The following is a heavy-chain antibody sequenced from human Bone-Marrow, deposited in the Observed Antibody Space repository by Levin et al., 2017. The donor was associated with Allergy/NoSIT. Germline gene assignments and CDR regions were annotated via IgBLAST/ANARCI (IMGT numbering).Heavy chain of an antibody. D-gene: IGHD4-23*01. CDR1: GYTFTSYD. Sequence: ASVKVSCKASGYTFTSYDINWVRQATGQGLEWMGWMNPNSGNTGYAQKFQGRVTMTRNTSISTAYMELSSLRSEDTAVYYCARDTVTVAPGNSSHSLDYWGQGTLVTVSS. CDR2: MNPNSGNT. V-gene: IGHV1-8*01. CDR3: ARDTVTVAPGNSSHSLDY. J-gene: IGHJ4*02.